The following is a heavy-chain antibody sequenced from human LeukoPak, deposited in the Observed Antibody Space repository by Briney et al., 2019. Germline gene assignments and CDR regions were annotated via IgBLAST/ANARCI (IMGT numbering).Heavy chain of an antibody. CDR2: ISAYNGNT. CDR1: GYTFTSYG. CDR3: ARASVYYDFWSGYYTGDY. J-gene: IGHJ4*02. V-gene: IGHV1-18*01. Sequence: ASVKVSCKASGYTFTSYGISWVRQAPGQGLEWMGWISAYNGNTNYAQKVQGRVTMTTDTSTSTAYMELRSLRSDDTAVYYCARASVYYDFWSGYYTGDYWGQGTLVTVSS. D-gene: IGHD3-3*01.